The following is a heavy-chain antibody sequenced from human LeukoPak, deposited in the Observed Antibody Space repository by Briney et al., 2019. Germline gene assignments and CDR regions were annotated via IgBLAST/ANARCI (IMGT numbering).Heavy chain of an antibody. V-gene: IGHV4-38-2*02. D-gene: IGHD4-23*01. CDR1: GYAISSGYF. Sequence: SETLSLTCSVSGYAISSGYFWGWIRQPPGKGLEWIGTIYHSGSTYYNPSLKSRVTISVDTSKNQFSLKLSSVTAADTAVYYCARRTAHFGGNPDPWGQGTLVTVSS. CDR3: ARRTAHFGGNPDP. CDR2: IYHSGST. J-gene: IGHJ5*02.